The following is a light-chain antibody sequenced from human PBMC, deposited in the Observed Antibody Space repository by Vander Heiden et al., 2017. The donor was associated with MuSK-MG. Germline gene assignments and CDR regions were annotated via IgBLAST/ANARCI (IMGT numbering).Light chain of an antibody. CDR3: AAWDDSLSGVV. CDR2: RND. CDR1: SSNIGSTY. Sequence: QSVLSQPPSASGTPGQRVTISCSCSSSNIGSTYVYWYKQLPGTAPKLLVYRNDQRPSGVPDRFSGSKSGTSASLAVSGLRSGDEADYYCAAWDDSLSGVVFGGGTKLTVL. V-gene: IGLV1-47*01. J-gene: IGLJ2*01.